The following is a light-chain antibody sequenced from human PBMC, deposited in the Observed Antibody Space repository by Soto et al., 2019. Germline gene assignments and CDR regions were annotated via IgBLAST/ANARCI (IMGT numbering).Light chain of an antibody. CDR3: QLYRT. CDR1: QSVSSSY. Sequence: EIVLTQSPGTLSLSPGERATLSCRASQSVSSSYLAWYQQKPGQAPRHHIYGASSRATGIPDRFSGSGSVTDFTLTISRLEPEDFAVYYCQLYRTFGQGTKVDIK. V-gene: IGKV3-20*01. J-gene: IGKJ1*01. CDR2: GAS.